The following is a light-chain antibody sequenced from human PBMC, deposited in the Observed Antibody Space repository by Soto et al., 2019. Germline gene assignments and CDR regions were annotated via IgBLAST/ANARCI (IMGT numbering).Light chain of an antibody. CDR1: SSDVGGYNY. J-gene: IGLJ2*01. Sequence: QAVLTQPASVSGSPGQSITISCTGTSSDVGGYNYVVWHQQHPGKAPKVLIHDVSRRPSRVSERFSGSKSGDTASLTISGLQAEDEADYYCSSYSSSGFEVFGGGTKLTVL. CDR3: SSYSSSGFEV. CDR2: DVS. V-gene: IGLV2-14*03.